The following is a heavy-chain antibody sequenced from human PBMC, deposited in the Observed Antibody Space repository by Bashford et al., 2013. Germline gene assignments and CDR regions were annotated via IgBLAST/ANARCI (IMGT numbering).Heavy chain of an antibody. CDR3: ARFTVGSGYNNMDV. CDR2: INHSGST. V-gene: IGHV4-34*01. Sequence: SSETLSLTCAVYGGSFSGYYWSWIRQPPGKGLEWIGEINHSGSTNYNPSLKSRVTISVDTSKNQFSLKLSSVTAADTAVYYCARFTVGSGYNNMDVWGQGTTVTVSS. D-gene: IGHD3-10*01. J-gene: IGHJ6*02. CDR1: GGSFSGYY.